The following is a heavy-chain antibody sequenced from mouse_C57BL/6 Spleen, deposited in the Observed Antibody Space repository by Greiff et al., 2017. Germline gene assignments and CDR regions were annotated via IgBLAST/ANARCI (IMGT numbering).Heavy chain of an antibody. CDR3: AREGLRRDFDY. Sequence: QVQLQQSGAELVRPGTSVKVSCKASGYAFTNYLIEWVKQRPGQGLEWIGVINPGRGGTNYNEKFKGKATLTADKSSSTAYMQLSSLTSEDSAVYFCAREGLRRDFDYWGQGTTLTVSS. J-gene: IGHJ2*01. D-gene: IGHD2-4*01. CDR1: GYAFTNYL. V-gene: IGHV1-54*01. CDR2: INPGRGGT.